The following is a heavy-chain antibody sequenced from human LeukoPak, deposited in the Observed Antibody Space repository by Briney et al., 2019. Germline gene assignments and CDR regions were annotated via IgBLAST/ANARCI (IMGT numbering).Heavy chain of an antibody. V-gene: IGHV1-18*01. J-gene: IGHJ4*02. CDR3: ARDSSGYDSTAYYGDY. CDR2: ISAYNGNI. CDR1: GYTFTSYG. D-gene: IGHD3-22*01. Sequence: ASVKVSCKASGYTFTSYGFTWVRQAPGQGLEWMGWISAYNGNINYAQKVQGRVTMTTDTSTSTAHMELRSLRSDDTAVYFCARDSSGYDSTAYYGDYWGQGTLVTVSS.